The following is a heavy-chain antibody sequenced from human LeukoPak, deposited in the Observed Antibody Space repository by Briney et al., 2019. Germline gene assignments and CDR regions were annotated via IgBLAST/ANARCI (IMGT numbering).Heavy chain of an antibody. CDR3: ARGSPFEGYYDILTGYHAYDSSFDY. D-gene: IGHD3-9*01. CDR1: GYTFTSYG. J-gene: IGHJ4*02. CDR2: ISAYNGNT. V-gene: IGHV1-18*01. Sequence: EASVKVSCKASGYTFTSYGISWVRQAPGQGLEWMGWISAYNGNTNYAQKLQGRVTMTTDTSTSTAYMELRSLRSDDTAVYYCARGSPFEGYYDILTGYHAYDSSFDYWGQGTLVTVSS.